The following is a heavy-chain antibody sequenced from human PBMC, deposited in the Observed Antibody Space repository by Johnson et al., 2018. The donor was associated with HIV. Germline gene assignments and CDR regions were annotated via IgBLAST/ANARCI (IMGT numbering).Heavy chain of an antibody. J-gene: IGHJ3*02. V-gene: IGHV3-21*04. CDR3: ARETGVAIVGVVKLNAFDS. D-gene: IGHD3-3*01. CDR2: IFSVGDV. Sequence: EVQLVESGGGSVQRGGSLRLSCAASGFTFSSYWMNWVRQAPGKGLEWVSVIFSVGDVYYADSVKGRFTISRDNAKNSLYLQMNSLRAEDTALYYWARETGVAIVGVVKLNAFDSWGQGTMVTVFS. CDR1: GFTFSSYW.